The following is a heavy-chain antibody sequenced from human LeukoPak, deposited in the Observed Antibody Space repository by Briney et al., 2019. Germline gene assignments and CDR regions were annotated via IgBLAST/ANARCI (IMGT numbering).Heavy chain of an antibody. CDR3: AREHGDYGGY. J-gene: IGHJ4*02. D-gene: IGHD4-17*01. CDR1: GFTFSSYA. V-gene: IGHV3-30*14. Sequence: PGRSLRLSCAASGFTFSSYAMHWVRQAPGKGLEWVAAISYDGSNKYYADSVKGRFTISRDNSKNTLYLQMNSLRAEDTAVYYCAREHGDYGGYWGQGTLVTVSS. CDR2: ISYDGSNK.